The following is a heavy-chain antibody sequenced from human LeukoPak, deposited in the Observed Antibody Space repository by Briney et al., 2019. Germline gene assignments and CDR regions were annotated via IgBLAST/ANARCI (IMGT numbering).Heavy chain of an antibody. CDR3: AKGAEAGYRYPPDY. D-gene: IGHD3-9*01. CDR2: ISWNSGSI. Sequence: PGGSLRLSCAASGFTFDDYAMHWVRQAPGKGLEWVSGISWNSGSIGYADSVKGRFTISRDNAKNSLYLQMNSLRAEDTALYYCAKGAEAGYRYPPDYWGQGTLVTVSS. CDR1: GFTFDDYA. J-gene: IGHJ4*02. V-gene: IGHV3-9*01.